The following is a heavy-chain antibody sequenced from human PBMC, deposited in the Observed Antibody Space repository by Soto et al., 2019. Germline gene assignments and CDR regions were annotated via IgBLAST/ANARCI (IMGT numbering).Heavy chain of an antibody. D-gene: IGHD3-22*01. CDR1: GFTFSSYA. CDR2: IKSKTSGGTI. Sequence: GSLRLSCAASGFTFSSYAMIWGRQAPGKGLEWVGLIKSKTSGGTIDYAAPVKGRFTISRDDSEKMLYLQMNSLRAEDTAVYYCVADVPNSSGYVPIDYWGQGILVTVSS. CDR3: VADVPNSSGYVPIDY. J-gene: IGHJ4*02. V-gene: IGHV3-15*01.